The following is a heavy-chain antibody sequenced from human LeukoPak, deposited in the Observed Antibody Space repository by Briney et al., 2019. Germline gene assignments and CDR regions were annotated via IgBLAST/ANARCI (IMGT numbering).Heavy chain of an antibody. CDR2: ISSDGRDT. CDR3: AKDLHRIAAYYFDY. CDR1: GFTFSTYA. D-gene: IGHD6-13*01. V-gene: IGHV3-30*18. J-gene: IGHJ4*02. Sequence: GGSLRLSCAASGFTFSTYAMHWVRQAPGKGLEWVAVISSDGRDTHYADSVKGRFTISRDNSKNTLYLQMNSLRAEDTALYNCAKDLHRIAAYYFDYWGQGTLVTVSS.